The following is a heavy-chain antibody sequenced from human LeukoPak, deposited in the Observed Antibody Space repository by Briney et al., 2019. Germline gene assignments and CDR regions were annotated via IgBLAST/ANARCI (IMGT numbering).Heavy chain of an antibody. CDR1: GGSISSYY. Sequence: SETLSLTCTVSGGSISSYYWSWIRQPAGKGLEWIGRIYTSGSTNYNPSLKSRVTISVDTSKNQFSLKLSSVTAADTAVYYCARHSNLRYFDWSNPFDAFDIWGQGTMVTVSS. J-gene: IGHJ3*02. V-gene: IGHV4-4*07. CDR2: IYTSGST. D-gene: IGHD3-9*01. CDR3: ARHSNLRYFDWSNPFDAFDI.